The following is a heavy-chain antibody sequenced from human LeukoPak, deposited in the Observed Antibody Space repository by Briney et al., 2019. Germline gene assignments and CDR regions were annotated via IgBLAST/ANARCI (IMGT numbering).Heavy chain of an antibody. V-gene: IGHV4-61*05. CDR3: ARGGSSSWDKYYYYYYYMDV. J-gene: IGHJ6*03. Sequence: SETLSLTCTVSGGSISSSSYYWSWIRQPPGKGLEWIGYIYTSGSTNYNPSLKSRVTISVDTSKNQFSLKLSSVTAADTAVYYCARGGSSSWDKYYYYYYYMDVWGKGTTVTVSS. CDR1: GGSISSSSYY. D-gene: IGHD6-13*01. CDR2: IYTSGST.